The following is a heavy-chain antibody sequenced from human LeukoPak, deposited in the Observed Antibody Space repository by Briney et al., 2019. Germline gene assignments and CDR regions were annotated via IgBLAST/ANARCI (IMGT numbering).Heavy chain of an antibody. V-gene: IGHV3-49*04. Sequence: GGSLRLSCTASDFTFRDYAVSWVRQAPGKGLEWVGFITTKAHRGTPEYAASVKDRFSISRDDFNSVAYLQMNSLKTEDTAVYYCTRGIVVVPGAPMGIDAFDMWGQGTMVTVSS. CDR3: TRGIVVVPGAPMGIDAFDM. CDR1: DFTFRDYA. D-gene: IGHD2-2*01. CDR2: ITTKAHRGTP. J-gene: IGHJ3*02.